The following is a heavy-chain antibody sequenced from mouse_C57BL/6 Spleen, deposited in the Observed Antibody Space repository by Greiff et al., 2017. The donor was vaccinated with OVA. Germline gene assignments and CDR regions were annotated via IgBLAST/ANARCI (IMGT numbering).Heavy chain of an antibody. CDR3: ARWHYGRAMDY. CDR1: GYTFTDYY. J-gene: IGHJ4*01. CDR2: INPNNGGT. D-gene: IGHD1-1*01. Sequence: EVQLQQSGPELVKPGASVKISCKASGYTFTDYYMNWVKQSHGKSLEWIGDINPNNGGTSYNQKFKGKATLTVDKSSSTAYMELRSLTSEDSAVYYCARWHYGRAMDYWGQGTSVTVSS. V-gene: IGHV1-26*01.